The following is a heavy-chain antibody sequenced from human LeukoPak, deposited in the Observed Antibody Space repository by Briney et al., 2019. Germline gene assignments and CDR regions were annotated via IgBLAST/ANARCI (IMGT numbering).Heavy chain of an antibody. CDR1: GFTFSSYE. CDR2: ISSSGSTI. D-gene: IGHD4-17*01. J-gene: IGHJ4*02. Sequence: PGGSLRLSCAASGFTFSSYEMNWVRQAPGKGLEWVSYISSSGSTIYYADSVKGRFTISRDNSKNTLYLQMNSLRAEDTAVYYCATDRGDYGDYGDPDYWGQGTLVTVSS. V-gene: IGHV3-48*03. CDR3: ATDRGDYGDYGDPDY.